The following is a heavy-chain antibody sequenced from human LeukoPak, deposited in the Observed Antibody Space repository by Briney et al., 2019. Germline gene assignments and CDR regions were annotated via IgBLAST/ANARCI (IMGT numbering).Heavy chain of an antibody. J-gene: IGHJ4*02. D-gene: IGHD3-22*01. CDR1: GFTFSSYG. V-gene: IGHV3-23*01. Sequence: GGSLRLSCAASGFTFSSYGMSWVRQAPGKGLEWVSAISGSGGSTYYADSVKGRFTISRDNSKNTLYLQMNSLRAEDTAVYYCASNRPSVKYYYDSSDDYWGQGTLVTVSS. CDR2: ISGSGGST. CDR3: ASNRPSVKYYYDSSDDY.